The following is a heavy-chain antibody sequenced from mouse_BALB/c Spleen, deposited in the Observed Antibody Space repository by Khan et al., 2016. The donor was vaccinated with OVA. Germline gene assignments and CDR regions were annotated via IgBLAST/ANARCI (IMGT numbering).Heavy chain of an antibody. D-gene: IGHD1-1*01. CDR2: ISYGGST. CDR1: GYSITSDYA. J-gene: IGHJ4*01. Sequence: EVKLQESGPGLVKPSQSLSLTCTVTGYSITSDYAWDWIRQFPGNKLEWMGYISYGGSTSYNPSLKSRLSLTRDTSKNQFFLQLNSVTTEDTATYYCARKNYYGYAMDYWGQGTSVTVSS. CDR3: ARKNYYGYAMDY. V-gene: IGHV3-2*02.